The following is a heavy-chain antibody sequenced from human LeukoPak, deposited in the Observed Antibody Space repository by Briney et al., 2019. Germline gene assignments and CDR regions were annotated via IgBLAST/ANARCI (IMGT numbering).Heavy chain of an antibody. J-gene: IGHJ3*02. Sequence: GGSLRLSCAASGFTFSGYSMNWVRQAPGRGLEWVSSISSGSSFIYYADSVKGRFTISRDNAKNSLYLQMNSLRAEDTAVYYCARDSGSPQDAFDIWGQGTMVTVSS. D-gene: IGHD6-13*01. CDR3: ARDSGSPQDAFDI. CDR2: ISSGSSFI. V-gene: IGHV3-21*01. CDR1: GFTFSGYS.